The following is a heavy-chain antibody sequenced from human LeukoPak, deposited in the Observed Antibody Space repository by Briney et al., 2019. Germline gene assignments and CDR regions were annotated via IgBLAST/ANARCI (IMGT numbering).Heavy chain of an antibody. J-gene: IGHJ5*02. Sequence: PSETLSLTCTVSGGSFSTYFWSWVRQPAGKGLEWIVRISVSGSPDYNPSLKSRVTVSVDTSKNQFSLTLTSVTAADTAVYYCARGSYTSGFWFGPWGQGTLVTVSS. V-gene: IGHV4-4*07. CDR3: ARGSYTSGFWFGP. CDR1: GGSFSTYF. CDR2: ISVSGSP. D-gene: IGHD6-19*01.